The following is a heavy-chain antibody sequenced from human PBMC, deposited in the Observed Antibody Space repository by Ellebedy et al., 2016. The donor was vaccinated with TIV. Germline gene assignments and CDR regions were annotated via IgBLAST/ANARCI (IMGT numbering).Heavy chain of an antibody. CDR3: ARGGLDAYYLDY. CDR2: INRDGTTT. J-gene: IGHJ4*02. D-gene: IGHD2-2*03. CDR1: GFTISRYW. V-gene: IGHV3-74*01. Sequence: GESLKISCVVSGFTISRYWMHWVRQAPGKGLVWVSRINRDGTTTDYAGSVEGRVTISRDNAKNTVYLHMNSLRADDTAVYYCARGGLDAYYLDYWGQGILVTVSS.